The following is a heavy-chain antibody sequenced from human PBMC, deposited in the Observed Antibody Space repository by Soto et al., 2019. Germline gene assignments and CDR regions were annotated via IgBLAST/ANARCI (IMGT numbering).Heavy chain of an antibody. CDR2: VYSTEIT. CDR1: GGSISSYF. Sequence: SETLSLTCTVSGGSISSYFWSWIRQPPGKGLEWIGYVYSTEITNYNPSLKSRVAMSIDTSKNQFSLKVRSVTAADTAVYYCERGSEAWFDPWGQGTLVTVPQ. V-gene: IGHV4-59*01. CDR3: ERGSEAWFDP. J-gene: IGHJ5*02.